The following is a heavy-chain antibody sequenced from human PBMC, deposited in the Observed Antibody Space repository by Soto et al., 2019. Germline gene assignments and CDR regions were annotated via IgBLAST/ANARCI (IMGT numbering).Heavy chain of an antibody. CDR1: GGSISSGGYY. V-gene: IGHV4-31*03. CDR3: ACGIAAHWFLH. Sequence: SETLSLTCTVSGGSISSGGYYWSWIRQHPGKGLEWIGYIYYSGSTYYNPSLKSRVTISVDTSKNQFSLKLSSVTAADTAVYYFACGIAAHWFLHCGQRTLVTVSA. CDR2: IYYSGST. J-gene: IGHJ5*02. D-gene: IGHD6-6*01.